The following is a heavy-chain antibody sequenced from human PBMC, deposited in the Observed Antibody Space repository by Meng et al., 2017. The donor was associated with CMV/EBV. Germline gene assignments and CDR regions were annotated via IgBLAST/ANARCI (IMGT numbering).Heavy chain of an antibody. V-gene: IGHV4-39*01. CDR2: IYYSGST. Sequence: VSGGSISSSSYYWGWIRQPPGKGLEWIGSIYYSGSTYYNPSLKSRVTISVDTSKNQFSLKLSSVTAADTAVYYCARRKLSGSYSWFDPWGQGTLV. D-gene: IGHD1-26*01. CDR1: GGSISSSSYY. CDR3: ARRKLSGSYSWFDP. J-gene: IGHJ5*02.